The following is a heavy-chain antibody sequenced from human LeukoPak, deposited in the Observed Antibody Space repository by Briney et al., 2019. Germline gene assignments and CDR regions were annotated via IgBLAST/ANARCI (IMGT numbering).Heavy chain of an antibody. CDR1: GFTLSTSA. CDR2: LTGGDGGT. Sequence: GGSLRLSCAASGFTLSTSAMSWVRQAPGKGLEWVSTLTGGDGGTYYTDSAKGRFTISRDNSKHTLYLEMKSLRAEDTALYYCAKRLLVGTTVRPYFDYWGQGTPVTVSS. CDR3: AKRLLVGTTVRPYFDY. V-gene: IGHV3-23*01. J-gene: IGHJ4*02. D-gene: IGHD1-26*01.